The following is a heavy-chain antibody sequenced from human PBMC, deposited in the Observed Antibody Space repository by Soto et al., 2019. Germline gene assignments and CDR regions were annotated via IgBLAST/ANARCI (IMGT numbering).Heavy chain of an antibody. CDR1: GFTFSDYA. D-gene: IGHD6-19*01. V-gene: IGHV3-30*18. Sequence: VQLVESGGGVVQPGRSLRLSCAASGFTFSDYAMHWVRQAPGKGLEWVAVVSHDGRNTHYADSVKGRFTISRDSSKNTVSLEMTSPRAEDTAVYTCAKGGRQWLVTSDFNYWGQGALVTVSS. J-gene: IGHJ4*02. CDR3: AKGGRQWLVTSDFNY. CDR2: VSHDGRNT.